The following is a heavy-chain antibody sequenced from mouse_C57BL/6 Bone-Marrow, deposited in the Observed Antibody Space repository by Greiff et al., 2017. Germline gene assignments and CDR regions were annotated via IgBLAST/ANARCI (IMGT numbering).Heavy chain of an antibody. Sequence: VQLQQSGTVLARPGASVKMSCKTSGYTFTSYWMHWVKQRPGQGLEWIGAIYPGNSDTSYNQKFKGQATLTAVTSASTAYMELSSLTNEDSAVYYCTRMDYSIYWYFDVWGTGTTVTVSS. CDR3: TRMDYSIYWYFDV. D-gene: IGHD2-5*01. V-gene: IGHV1-5*01. CDR1: GYTFTSYW. CDR2: IYPGNSDT. J-gene: IGHJ1*03.